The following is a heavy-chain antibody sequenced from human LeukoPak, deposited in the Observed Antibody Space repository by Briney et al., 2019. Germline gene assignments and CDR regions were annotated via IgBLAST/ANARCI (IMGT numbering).Heavy chain of an antibody. CDR1: GFSFSDYW. J-gene: IGHJ4*02. Sequence: GGSLRLSCAASGFSFSDYWMYWVRQAPGKGLVWVSRINSDGSSKNYADSVKGRFTISRDNAKNTHYLQMNSLRAEDTAVYYCARDRIGDSVIYFDSWGQGTLVTVSP. V-gene: IGHV3-74*01. D-gene: IGHD4-17*01. CDR2: INSDGSSK. CDR3: ARDRIGDSVIYFDS.